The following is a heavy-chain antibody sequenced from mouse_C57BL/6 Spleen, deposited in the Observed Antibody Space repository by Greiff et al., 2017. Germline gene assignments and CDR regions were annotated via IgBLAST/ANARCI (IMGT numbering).Heavy chain of an antibody. V-gene: IGHV1-66*01. J-gene: IGHJ2*01. Sequence: QVQLKESGPELVKPGASVKISCTASGYSFTSYYIHWVKQRPGQGLEWIGWIYPGSGNTKYHEKFKGKATLTADTSSSTAYMQLSSLTSEDSAVYYCASSPMVTTWYFDYWGQGTTLTASS. CDR3: ASSPMVTTWYFDY. CDR1: GYSFTSYY. CDR2: IYPGSGNT. D-gene: IGHD2-2*01.